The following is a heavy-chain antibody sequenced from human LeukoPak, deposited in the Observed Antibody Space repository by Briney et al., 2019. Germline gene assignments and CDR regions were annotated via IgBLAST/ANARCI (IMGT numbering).Heavy chain of an antibody. CDR2: IIPIFGTA. CDR1: GGTFSSYA. D-gene: IGHD6-13*01. V-gene: IGHV1-69*01. J-gene: IGHJ6*04. CDR3: ARGALRIAAVDYYYYGMDV. Sequence: SVKVSCKASGGTFSSYAISWVRQAPGQGLEWMGGIIPIFGTANYAQKFQGKVTITADESTSTAYMELSSLRSEDTAVYYCARGALRIAAVDYYYYGMDVWGKGTTVTVSS.